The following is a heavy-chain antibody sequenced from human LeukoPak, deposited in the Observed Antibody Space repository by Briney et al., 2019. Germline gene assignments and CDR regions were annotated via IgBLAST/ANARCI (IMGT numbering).Heavy chain of an antibody. V-gene: IGHV3-7*04. J-gene: IGHJ4*02. CDR3: ARGSGDY. CDR2: IKPDGSEK. Sequence: GGSPTLSCAASGLTFSGYWMNWVRQAPGKGLEWVASIKPDGSEKYYVDSVKGRFTISRDNAKKSLYLQMTSLRDEDTAVYYCARGSGDYSGQGTLVTVSS. CDR1: GLTFSGYW.